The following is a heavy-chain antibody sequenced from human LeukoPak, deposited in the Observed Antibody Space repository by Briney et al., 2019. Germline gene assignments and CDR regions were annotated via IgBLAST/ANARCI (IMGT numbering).Heavy chain of an antibody. CDR3: ASESTSCPYTTCYYYMDV. D-gene: IGHD2-2*01. V-gene: IGHV1-2*02. CDR2: INPNSGGT. J-gene: IGHJ6*03. CDR1: GYTFTGYY. Sequence: ASVKVSCKASGYTFTGYYMHWVRQAPGQGLEWMGWINPNSGGTNYAQKFQGRVTMTRDTSISTAYMELSRLRSDDTAVYYCASESTSCPYTTCYYYMDVWGKGTTVTVSS.